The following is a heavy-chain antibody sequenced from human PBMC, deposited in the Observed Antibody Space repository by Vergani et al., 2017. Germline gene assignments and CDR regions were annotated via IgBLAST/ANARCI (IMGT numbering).Heavy chain of an antibody. V-gene: IGHV1-18*01. Sequence: QVQLVQSGAEVKKPGASVKVSCKASGYTFTSYGISWVRQAPGQGLEWMGWISAYNGNTNYAQKLQGRVTMTTDTSTSTAYMELRSLRSDDSAVYYCARHYSSGWKPGTFDYWGQGTLVTVSS. CDR2: ISAYNGNT. CDR3: ARHYSSGWKPGTFDY. CDR1: GYTFTSYG. J-gene: IGHJ4*02. D-gene: IGHD6-19*01.